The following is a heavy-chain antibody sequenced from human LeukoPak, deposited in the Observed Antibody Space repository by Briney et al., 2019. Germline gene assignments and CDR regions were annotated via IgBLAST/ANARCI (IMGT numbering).Heavy chain of an antibody. D-gene: IGHD4-17*01. Sequence: GASVKVSCKASGYTFTSYGISWVRQAPGQGLEWTGWISAYNGNTNYAQKLQGRVTMTTDTSTSTAYMELRSLRSDDTAVYYCAKESDYGDYVDEFWFDPWGQGTLVTVSS. J-gene: IGHJ5*02. CDR1: GYTFTSYG. CDR2: ISAYNGNT. CDR3: AKESDYGDYVDEFWFDP. V-gene: IGHV1-18*01.